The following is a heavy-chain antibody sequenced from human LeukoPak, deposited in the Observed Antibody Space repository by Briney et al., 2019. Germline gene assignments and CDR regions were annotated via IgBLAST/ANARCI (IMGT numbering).Heavy chain of an antibody. CDR1: GGSISSSSYC. CDR3: ARQEYYYDNRGFTFDY. J-gene: IGHJ4*02. D-gene: IGHD3-22*01. CDR2: IYYSGTS. V-gene: IGHV4-39*01. Sequence: PSETLSLTCTVSGGSISSSSYCWGWIRQPPGKGLEWIGSIYYSGTSYYNPSLKSRVTISVDTSKNQFPLRLTSVTAADTAVYYCARQEYYYDNRGFTFDYWGQGTLVTVSS.